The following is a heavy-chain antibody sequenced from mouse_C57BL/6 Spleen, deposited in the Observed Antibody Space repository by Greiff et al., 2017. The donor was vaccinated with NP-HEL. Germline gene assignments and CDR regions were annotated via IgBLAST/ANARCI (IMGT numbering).Heavy chain of an antibody. CDR3: ARGQFAMDY. CDR2: IDPSDSYT. Sequence: QVQLQQPGAELVRPGTSVKLSCKASGYTFTSYWMHWVKQRPGQGLEWSGVIDPSDSYTNYNQKFKGKATLTVDTSSSTAYMQLSSLTSEDSAVYYCARGQFAMDYWGQGTSVTVSS. CDR1: GYTFTSYW. V-gene: IGHV1-59*01. J-gene: IGHJ4*01.